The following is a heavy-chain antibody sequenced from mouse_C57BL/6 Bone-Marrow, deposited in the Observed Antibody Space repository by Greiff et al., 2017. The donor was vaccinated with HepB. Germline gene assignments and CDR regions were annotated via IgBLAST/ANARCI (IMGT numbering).Heavy chain of an antibody. CDR2: IYPSDSET. J-gene: IGHJ2*01. Sequence: VQLQQSGAELVRPGSSVKLSCKASGYTFTSYWMDWVKQRPGQGLEWIGNIYPSDSETHYNQKFKDKATLTVDKSSSTAYMQLSSLTSEDSAVCYRAREVYYGNYGGYWGQGTTLTVSS. V-gene: IGHV1-61*01. CDR1: GYTFTSYW. D-gene: IGHD2-1*01. CDR3: AREVYYGNYGGY.